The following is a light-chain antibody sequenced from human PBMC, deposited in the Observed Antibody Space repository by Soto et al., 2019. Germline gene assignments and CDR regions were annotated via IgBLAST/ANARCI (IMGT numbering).Light chain of an antibody. CDR1: QTISSW. J-gene: IGKJ1*01. V-gene: IGKV1-5*03. CDR2: KAS. Sequence: DIKMTQSPSTLSGSVGDRVTITCRASQTISSWLAWYQQKPGKAPKLLIYKASTLKSGVPSRFSGSGSGTEFTLTISSLQPEDFATYYCLHDYSYSEAFGQGTKVDIK. CDR3: LHDYSYSEA.